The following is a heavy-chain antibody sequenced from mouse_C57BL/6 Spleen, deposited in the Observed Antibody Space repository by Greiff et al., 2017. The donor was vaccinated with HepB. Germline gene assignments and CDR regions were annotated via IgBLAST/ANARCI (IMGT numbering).Heavy chain of an antibody. Sequence: QVQLQQPGAELVRPGSSVKLSCKATGYTFSSYWMHWVKQRPIQGLEWIGNIDPSDRKTHSNQKFKDKATLTVDRSSSTAYIPLSSLTPEDSAVDDCASHDYYYGSSPFAYWGQGTLVTVSA. V-gene: IGHV1-52*01. CDR2: IDPSDRKT. J-gene: IGHJ3*01. CDR1: GYTFSSYW. D-gene: IGHD1-1*01. CDR3: ASHDYYYGSSPFAY.